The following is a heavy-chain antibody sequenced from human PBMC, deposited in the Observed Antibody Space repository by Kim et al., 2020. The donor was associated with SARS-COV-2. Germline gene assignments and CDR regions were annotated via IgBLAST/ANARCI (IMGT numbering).Heavy chain of an antibody. J-gene: IGHJ4*02. V-gene: IGHV1-46*01. CDR3: SRDGHHWNKDY. CDR2: ITPIDGHT. Sequence: ASVKVSCKASGYTFTDYKMHWVRQAPGQGLEWMGIITPIDGHTNYAQKFRGRVTMTRDASTSTDYMELSSLRSEDTAVYFYSRDGHHWNKDYWGQGTLVTVSS. D-gene: IGHD1-1*01. CDR1: GYTFTDYK.